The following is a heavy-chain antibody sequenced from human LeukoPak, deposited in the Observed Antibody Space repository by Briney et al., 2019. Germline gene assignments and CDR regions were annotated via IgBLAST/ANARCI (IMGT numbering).Heavy chain of an antibody. CDR1: GFTFSAYS. D-gene: IGHD2-15*01. Sequence: NPGGSLRLSCAASGFTFSAYSMNWVRQAPRKGLEWVSSISSGSRYIYYADSVKGRFTISRDNAKDSLYLQMNSLRAEDTAVYYCAKCSGGNCYHSDDHWGQGTLVTVSP. J-gene: IGHJ5*02. V-gene: IGHV3-21*01. CDR3: AKCSGGNCYHSDDH. CDR2: ISSGSRYI.